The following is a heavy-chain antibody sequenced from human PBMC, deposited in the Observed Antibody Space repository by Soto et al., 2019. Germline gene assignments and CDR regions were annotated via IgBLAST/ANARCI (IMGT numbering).Heavy chain of an antibody. D-gene: IGHD3-10*01. CDR2: IYHSGST. J-gene: IGHJ3*02. CDR3: TSKFGQLLADVFDI. CDR1: GDSISRSYW. V-gene: IGHV4-4*02. Sequence: PSETLSLTCAVSGDSISRSYWWSWVRQLPGKGLEWIGEIYHSGSTIYNPSLQSRVTLSVDKSKNEFSLKMSSVTDADTAVYYSTSKFGQLLADVFDIWGKGKMVPVSS.